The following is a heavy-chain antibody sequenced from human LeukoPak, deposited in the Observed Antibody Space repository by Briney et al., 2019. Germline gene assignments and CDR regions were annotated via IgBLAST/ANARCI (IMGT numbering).Heavy chain of an antibody. J-gene: IGHJ4*02. CDR1: GGSISSYY. CDR3: ARGTWAAAAPFVDY. CDR2: IYYSGST. D-gene: IGHD6-13*01. Sequence: SETLSLTCTVSGGSISSYYWSWIRQPPGMGLEWIGYIYYSGSTNYNPSLKSRVTISVDTSKNQFSLKLSSVTAADTAVYYCARGTWAAAAPFVDYWGQGTLVTVSS. V-gene: IGHV4-59*01.